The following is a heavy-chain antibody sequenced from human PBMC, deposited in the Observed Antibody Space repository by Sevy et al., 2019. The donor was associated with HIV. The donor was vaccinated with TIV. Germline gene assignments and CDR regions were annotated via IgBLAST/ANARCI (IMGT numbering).Heavy chain of an antibody. V-gene: IGHV3-74*01. D-gene: IGHD2-21*02. CDR3: ARDCGGDCYSGGDAFDI. CDR1: GFTFSSYW. J-gene: IGHJ3*02. Sequence: GGSLRLSCAASGFTFSSYWMHWVRQAPGKGLVWVSRINSDGSSTSYADSVKGRFTISRDNAKNTLYLQMNSLRAEDTAVYYCARDCGGDCYSGGDAFDIRGQGTMVTVSS. CDR2: INSDGSST.